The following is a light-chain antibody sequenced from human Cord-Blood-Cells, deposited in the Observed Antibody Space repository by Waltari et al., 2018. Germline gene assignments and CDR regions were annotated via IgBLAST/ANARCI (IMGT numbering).Light chain of an antibody. V-gene: IGLV2-23*01. CDR3: CSYAGSSTWV. CDR1: SSDFGSYNL. Sequence: QSALTQTASVSGSPGQSITISCTGTSSDFGSYNLVSWYQQHPGKAPKLMIYEGSKRPSGVSIRFSGSKSGNTASLTISGLQAEDAADYYCCSYAGSSTWVFGGGTKLTVL. J-gene: IGLJ3*02. CDR2: EGS.